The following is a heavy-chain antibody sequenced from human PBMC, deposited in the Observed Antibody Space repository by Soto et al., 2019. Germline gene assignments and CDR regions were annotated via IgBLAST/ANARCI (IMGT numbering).Heavy chain of an antibody. J-gene: IGHJ6*02. CDR1: GGTFSSYA. Sequence: ASVKVSCKASGGTFSSYAISWVRQAPGQGLEWMGGIIPIFGTANYAQKFQGRVTITADESTSTAYMELSSLRSEDTAVYYCAGGSIRGSSLVRDYYYYGMDVWGQGTTVTVSS. CDR3: AGGSIRGSSLVRDYYYYGMDV. V-gene: IGHV1-69*13. CDR2: IIPIFGTA. D-gene: IGHD6-6*01.